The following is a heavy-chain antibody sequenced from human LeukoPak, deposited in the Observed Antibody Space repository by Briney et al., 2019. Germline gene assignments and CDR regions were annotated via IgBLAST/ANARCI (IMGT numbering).Heavy chain of an antibody. CDR3: AREHIAVACTYWFDP. CDR1: GDSISSGGYY. D-gene: IGHD6-19*01. CDR2: IYYSGST. J-gene: IGHJ5*02. Sequence: SQTLSLICTVSGDSISSGGYYWSWIRQPPGTGLEWIEYIYYSGSTYYNPSLKSRVTISVDASKNQFSLELSSVTAADAAVYYCAREHIAVACTYWFDPWGQGTLVTVSS. V-gene: IGHV4-31*03.